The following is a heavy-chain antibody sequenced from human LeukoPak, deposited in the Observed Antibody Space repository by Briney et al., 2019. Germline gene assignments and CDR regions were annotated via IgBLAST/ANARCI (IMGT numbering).Heavy chain of an antibody. V-gene: IGHV3-30*02. Sequence: GGSLRLSCAASGFTFSSYGMHWVRQAPGKGLEWVAFIRYDGSNKYYADSVKGRFTISRDNSKNTLYLQMNSLRAEDTAVYYCARRSRKYYYDSSGYYYFDYWGQGTLVTVSS. CDR1: GFTFSSYG. D-gene: IGHD3-22*01. CDR2: IRYDGSNK. J-gene: IGHJ4*02. CDR3: ARRSRKYYYDSSGYYYFDY.